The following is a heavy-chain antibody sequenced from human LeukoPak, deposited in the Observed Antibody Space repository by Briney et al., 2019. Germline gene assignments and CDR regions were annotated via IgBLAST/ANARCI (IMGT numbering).Heavy chain of an antibody. V-gene: IGHV3-23*01. J-gene: IGHJ4*02. D-gene: IGHD3-3*02. CDR1: GFTFSSYA. Sequence: GGSLRLSCAASGFTFSSYAMSWVRQAPGKGLEWVSAISGSGGSTYYADSVKGQFTISRDNSKNTLYLQMNSLRAEDTAVYYCAKYSIFGVVISPIDYWGQGTLVTVSS. CDR2: ISGSGGST. CDR3: AKYSIFGVVISPIDY.